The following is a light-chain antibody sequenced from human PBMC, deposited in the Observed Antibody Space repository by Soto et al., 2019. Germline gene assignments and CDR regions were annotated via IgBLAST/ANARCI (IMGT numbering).Light chain of an antibody. CDR2: KAS. CDR3: QQYNSYPIT. V-gene: IGKV1-5*03. J-gene: IGKJ5*01. Sequence: DIHMTLSRSTLSGSVGDRVTITCRAGQTISSWLAWYQQKPGKAPKLLSYKASSLESGVPSRFRGSGSGTEFTLTISSLQPDDFETYYCQQYNSYPITFGQGTRLEI. CDR1: QTISSW.